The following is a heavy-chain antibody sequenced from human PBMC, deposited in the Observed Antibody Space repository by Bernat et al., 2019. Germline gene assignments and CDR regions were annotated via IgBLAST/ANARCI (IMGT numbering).Heavy chain of an antibody. Sequence: QVQLVESGGGVVQPGRSLRLSCAASGFTFSSYGMHWVRQAPGKGLEWVAVISYDGSNKYYADSVKGRFTISRDNSKNTLYLQMNSLRAEDTAVYYCAKDLRAATICGVVIKSFYYGMDVWGQGTTVTVYS. V-gene: IGHV3-30*18. CDR2: ISYDGSNK. CDR1: GFTFSSYG. CDR3: AKDLRAATICGVVIKSFYYGMDV. J-gene: IGHJ6*02. D-gene: IGHD3-3*01.